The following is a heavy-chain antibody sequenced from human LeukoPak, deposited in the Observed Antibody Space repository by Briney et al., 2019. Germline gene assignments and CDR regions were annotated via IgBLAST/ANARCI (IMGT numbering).Heavy chain of an antibody. CDR3: ARGPHITMVRGPVGNWFDP. Sequence: GASVKVSCKASEYTFTSYAMHWVRQAPGQRLEWMGWINAGNANTKYSQKLQGRIAITRETSASTAYMELSSLRSEDTAVYYCARGPHITMVRGPVGNWFDPWGQGTLVTVSS. D-gene: IGHD3-10*01. V-gene: IGHV1-3*01. CDR1: EYTFTSYA. CDR2: INAGNANT. J-gene: IGHJ5*02.